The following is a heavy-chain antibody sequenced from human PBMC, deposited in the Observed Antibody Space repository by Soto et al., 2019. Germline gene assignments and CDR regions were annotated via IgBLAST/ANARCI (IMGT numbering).Heavy chain of an antibody. CDR1: GYSFTDHY. D-gene: IGHD5-18*01. CDR2: INVSSGDT. CDR3: AALNTAMCY. J-gene: IGHJ4*02. V-gene: IGHV1-58*02. Sequence: ASVKVSCKASGYSFTDHYMHWVRQARGQRLEWIGWINVSSGDTNFAQKFQERVTITRDMSTSTAYMELSSLRSEDTAVYYCAALNTAMCYWGQGTLVTVSS.